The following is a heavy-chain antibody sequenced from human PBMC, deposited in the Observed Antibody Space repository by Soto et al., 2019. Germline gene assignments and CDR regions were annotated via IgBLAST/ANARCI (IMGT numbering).Heavy chain of an antibody. Sequence: SETLCLTCTVSGGSIIGGGYYWSWIRQHPGKGLEWIGYIYYSGSTYYNPSLKSRVTISVDTSKNQFSLKLSSVTAADTAVYYCARDYCSSTSCLDAFDIWGQGTMVTVSS. V-gene: IGHV4-31*03. D-gene: IGHD2-2*01. J-gene: IGHJ3*02. CDR1: GGSIIGGGYY. CDR3: ARDYCSSTSCLDAFDI. CDR2: IYYSGST.